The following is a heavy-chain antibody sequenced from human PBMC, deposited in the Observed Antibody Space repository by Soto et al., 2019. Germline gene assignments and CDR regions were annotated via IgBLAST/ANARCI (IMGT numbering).Heavy chain of an antibody. CDR1: GFTFNTNG. CDR2: IWYDGSNQ. D-gene: IGHD5-12*01. Sequence: GGSLRHCCARSGFTFNTNGMHWVRQAPGKGLEWVAFIWYDGSNQYYTDPLKGRFTTTRDDSTNTLFQQMASLRTDDTAVYYCSRWNEVATTKGWFGPWGEGTQVTVSP. J-gene: IGHJ5*02. CDR3: SRWNEVATTKGWFGP. V-gene: IGHV3-33*02.